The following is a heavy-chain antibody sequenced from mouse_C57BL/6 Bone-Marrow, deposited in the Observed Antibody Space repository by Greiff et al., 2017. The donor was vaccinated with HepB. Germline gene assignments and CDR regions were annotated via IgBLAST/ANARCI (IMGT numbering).Heavy chain of an antibody. CDR3: ARAPLWE. J-gene: IGHJ2*01. V-gene: IGHV3-6*01. CDR2: ISYDGSN. Sequence: DVQLVESGPGLVKPSQSLSLTCSVTGYSITSGYYWNWIRQFPGNKLEWMGYISYDGSNNYNPSLKNRISITRDTSKNQFFLKLNSVTTEDTATYYCARAPLWEWGQGTTLTVSS. CDR1: GYSITSGYY. D-gene: IGHD4-1*01.